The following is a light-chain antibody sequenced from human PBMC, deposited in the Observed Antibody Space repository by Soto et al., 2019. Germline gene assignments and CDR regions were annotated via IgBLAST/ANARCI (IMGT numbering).Light chain of an antibody. V-gene: IGLV2-14*03. J-gene: IGLJ2*01. CDR2: EVS. Sequence: QSVLTQPASVSGSPGQSITISCTGTSSDVGSYNYVSWYQQHPGKAPKLMIYEVSDRPSGVSNRFSGSKSGNTASRTISGLQAEDEADYYCSSYATSRDVVFGGGTK. CDR3: SSYATSRDVV. CDR1: SSDVGSYNY.